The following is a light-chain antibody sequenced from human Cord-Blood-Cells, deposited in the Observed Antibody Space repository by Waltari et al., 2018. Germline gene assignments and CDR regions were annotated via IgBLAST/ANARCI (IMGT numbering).Light chain of an antibody. CDR1: SRDVGSYNL. J-gene: IGLJ3*02. CDR3: CSYAGSNWV. Sequence: QSAPTQPASVSGSPGQSITISCTGTSRDVGSYNLVSWSQQHPGKAPKLMIYEGSQRPSGVSNRFSGSKSGNTASLTISGLQAEDEADYYCCSYAGSNWVFGGGTKLTVL. V-gene: IGLV2-23*01. CDR2: EGS.